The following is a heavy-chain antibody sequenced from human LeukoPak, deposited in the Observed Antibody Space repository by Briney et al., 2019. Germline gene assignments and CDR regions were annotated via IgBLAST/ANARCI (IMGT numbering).Heavy chain of an antibody. CDR2: MNPNSGNT. J-gene: IGHJ6*03. Sequence: GASVKVSCKASGYTFTSYDINWVRQATGQGLEWMGWMNPNSGNTGYAQKSQGRVTITRNTSISTAYMELSSLRSEDTAVYYCARGVWRLLLYYYYYMDVWGKGTTVTVSS. CDR1: GYTFTSYD. D-gene: IGHD2-15*01. V-gene: IGHV1-8*03. CDR3: ARGVWRLLLYYYYYMDV.